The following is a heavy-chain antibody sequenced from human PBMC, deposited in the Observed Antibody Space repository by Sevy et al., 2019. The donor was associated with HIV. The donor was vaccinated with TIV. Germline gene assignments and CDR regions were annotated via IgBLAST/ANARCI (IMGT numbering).Heavy chain of an antibody. J-gene: IGHJ4*02. CDR1: GFTFSSDA. Sequence: GGSLRLSCAASGFTFSSDAMSWVRQAPGKGLEWVSAVSGSGGSTYYADSLKGRFTISKDNSKKKLYLQMNSLRAEDTAVYYCATPAISGSYYAGLVYWGQGTLVTVSS. V-gene: IGHV3-23*01. CDR3: ATPAISGSYYAGLVY. D-gene: IGHD1-26*01. CDR2: VSGSGGST.